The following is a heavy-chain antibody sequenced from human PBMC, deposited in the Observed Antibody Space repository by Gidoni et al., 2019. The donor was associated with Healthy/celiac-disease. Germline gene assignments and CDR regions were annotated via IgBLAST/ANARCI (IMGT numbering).Heavy chain of an antibody. Sequence: EVQLLESGGGLVQPGGSLRLSCAAFGFTFSSYPMSCVRQAPGKGLEWVSAVSGSGGSTYYADSVKGQFTISRDNSKNTLYLQMNSLRAEDTTVYYCAKSPQRLGGSYYGTVYYFDYWGQGTLVTVSS. CDR1: GFTFSSYP. D-gene: IGHD1-26*01. CDR2: VSGSGGST. CDR3: AKSPQRLGGSYYGTVYYFDY. V-gene: IGHV3-23*01. J-gene: IGHJ4*02.